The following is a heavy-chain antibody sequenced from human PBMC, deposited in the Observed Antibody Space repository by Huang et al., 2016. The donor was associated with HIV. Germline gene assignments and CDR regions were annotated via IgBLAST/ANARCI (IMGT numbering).Heavy chain of an antibody. Sequence: QVELVQSGAEVKRPGASVRVSCKAAGYIFTKYGINWVRQAPGQGLEWMGRISANNGNTNYAEKFQGRVTLTRDTSATTAYMELRDVTSADTAVYYCARDHWYPLQNWFDLWGQGTLVTVSS. V-gene: IGHV1-18*01. CDR3: ARDHWYPLQNWFDL. CDR2: ISANNGNT. CDR1: GYIFTKYG. J-gene: IGHJ5*01. D-gene: IGHD1-1*01.